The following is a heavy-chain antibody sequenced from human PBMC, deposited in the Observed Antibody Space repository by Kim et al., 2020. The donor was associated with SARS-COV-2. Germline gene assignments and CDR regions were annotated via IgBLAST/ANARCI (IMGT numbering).Heavy chain of an antibody. V-gene: IGHV4-59*01. CDR3: ARGRIAAAGYYYYGMDV. D-gene: IGHD6-13*01. CDR1: GGSISSYY. CDR2: IYYSGST. J-gene: IGHJ6*01. Sequence: SETLSPTCTVSGGSISSYYWSWIRQPPGKGLEWIGYIYYSGSTNYNPSLKSRVTISVDTSKNQFSLKLSSVTAADTAVYYCARGRIAAAGYYYYGMDVWG.